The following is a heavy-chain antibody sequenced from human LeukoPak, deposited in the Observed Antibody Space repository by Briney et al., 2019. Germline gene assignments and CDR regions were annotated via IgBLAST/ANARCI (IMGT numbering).Heavy chain of an antibody. J-gene: IGHJ3*02. D-gene: IGHD3-10*01. CDR1: GYSFTSYW. CDR3: ARGEAATDYAFDI. Sequence: KYGESLKISCKGSGYSFTSYWIGWVRQMPGKGLEWMGIIYPGDSDTRYSPSFQGQVTISADKSVSTAYLQWSSLKASDTAMYYRARGEAATDYAFDIWGQGTMVTVSS. V-gene: IGHV5-51*01. CDR2: IYPGDSDT.